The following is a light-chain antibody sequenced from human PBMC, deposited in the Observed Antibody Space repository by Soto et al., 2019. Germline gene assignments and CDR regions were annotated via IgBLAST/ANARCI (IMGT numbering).Light chain of an antibody. J-gene: IGLJ2*01. CDR1: SGSSA. Sequence: QSVLTQPPSASGTPGQRVTISCSGSSGSSAVNWYQQLPETAPKLLIYNNNQRPSGVPARFSGSKSGTSASLAISGLQSEDEADYYCATWDDSLNGVVFGGGTKLTVL. CDR3: ATWDDSLNGVV. CDR2: NNN. V-gene: IGLV1-44*01.